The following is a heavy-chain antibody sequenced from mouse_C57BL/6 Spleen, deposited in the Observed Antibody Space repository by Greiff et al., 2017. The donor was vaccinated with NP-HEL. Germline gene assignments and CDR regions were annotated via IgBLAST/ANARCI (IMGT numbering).Heavy chain of an antibody. CDR3: ARAPYYYGSSSLLDY. CDR2: IDPSDSYT. CDR1: GYTFTSYW. Sequence: QVQLQQPGAELVKPGASVKLSCKASGYTFTSYWMQWVKQRPGQGLEWIGEIDPSDSYTNYNQKFKGKATLTVDTSSSTAYMQLSSLTSEDSAVYYCARAPYYYGSSSLLDYWGQGTTLTVSS. J-gene: IGHJ2*01. V-gene: IGHV1-50*01. D-gene: IGHD1-1*01.